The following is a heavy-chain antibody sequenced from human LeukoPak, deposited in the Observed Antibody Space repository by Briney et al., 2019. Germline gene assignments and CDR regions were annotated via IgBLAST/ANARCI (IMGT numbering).Heavy chain of an antibody. Sequence: SETLSLTCTVSGYSISSGYYWGWIRQPPGKGLEWIGSMCHSGSTYYNPSLKSRVTIPVDTSKNQFSLKLSSVTAADTAVYYCARVPGPNWFDPWGQGTLVTVSS. J-gene: IGHJ5*02. CDR2: MCHSGST. CDR3: ARVPGPNWFDP. CDR1: GYSISSGYY. V-gene: IGHV4-38-2*02.